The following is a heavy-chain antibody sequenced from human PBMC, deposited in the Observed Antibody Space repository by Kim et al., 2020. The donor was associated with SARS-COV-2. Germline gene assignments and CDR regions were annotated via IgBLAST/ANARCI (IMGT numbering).Heavy chain of an antibody. V-gene: IGHV4-39*01. CDR1: GGSISSSSYY. J-gene: IGHJ4*02. D-gene: IGHD6-6*01. Sequence: SETLCLTCTVSGGSISSSSYYWGWIRQPPGKGLEWIGSIYYSGSTYYNPSLKSRVTISVDTSKNQFSLKLSSVTAADTAVYYCARHRAGVGSSIDYWGQGTLVTVSS. CDR3: ARHRAGVGSSIDY. CDR2: IYYSGST.